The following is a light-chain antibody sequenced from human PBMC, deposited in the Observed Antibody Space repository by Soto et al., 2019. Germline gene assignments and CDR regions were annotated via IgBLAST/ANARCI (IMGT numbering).Light chain of an antibody. V-gene: IGKV3-20*01. J-gene: IGKJ1*01. CDR3: QQYGSSPPKT. CDR2: ETS. CDR1: QSVTAGY. Sequence: ETVMTQSPATLSVSPGERATLSCRASQSVTAGYFAWYQQKSGQAPRLIIYETSSRMTGVPDRFSGSGSGTEFTLTISRLEPEDLAVYYCQQYGSSPPKTFGQGTKVDIK.